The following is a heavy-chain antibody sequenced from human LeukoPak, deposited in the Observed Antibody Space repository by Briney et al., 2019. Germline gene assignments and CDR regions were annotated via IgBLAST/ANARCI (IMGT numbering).Heavy chain of an antibody. CDR3: ARGRLWTWDY. J-gene: IGHJ4*02. V-gene: IGHV4-59*08. CDR2: VDYSGST. D-gene: IGHD5-18*01. Sequence: SETLSLTCTISGGSISSYYWSWIRQPPGKGLQWIGYVDYSGSTNYNPSLKSRVTISIDTSKNQFSLKLSSVTAADTAVYYCARGRLWTWDYWGQGTLVTVSS. CDR1: GGSISSYY.